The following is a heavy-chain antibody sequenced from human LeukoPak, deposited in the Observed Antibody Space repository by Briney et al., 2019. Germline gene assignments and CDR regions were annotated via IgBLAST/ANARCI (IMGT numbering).Heavy chain of an antibody. D-gene: IGHD1-26*01. V-gene: IGHV1-2*06. Sequence: ASVKVSCKASGYTFTGYYVHWVRQAPGQGLEWMGRINPNSGDTNYAQKFQGRVTMTRDTSISTAYMELSRLRSDDTAVYYCARDARVSADYWGQGTLVTVSS. CDR1: GYTFTGYY. CDR3: ARDARVSADY. CDR2: INPNSGDT. J-gene: IGHJ4*02.